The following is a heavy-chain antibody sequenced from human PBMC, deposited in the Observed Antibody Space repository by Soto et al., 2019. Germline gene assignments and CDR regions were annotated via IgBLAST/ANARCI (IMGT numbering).Heavy chain of an antibody. J-gene: IGHJ4*02. Sequence: EVQLLESGGGLVQPGGSLRLSCAASGFTFSSYAMSWVRQAPGKGLEWVSAISGSGGSTYYADSVKGRFTISRDNSKNTLNLQMNTRRAEDTAVYYGAKEDEEKGIFDYGGQGPLVTVSS. D-gene: IGHD3-3*02. CDR3: AKEDEEKGIFDY. CDR2: ISGSGGST. V-gene: IGHV3-23*01. CDR1: GFTFSSYA.